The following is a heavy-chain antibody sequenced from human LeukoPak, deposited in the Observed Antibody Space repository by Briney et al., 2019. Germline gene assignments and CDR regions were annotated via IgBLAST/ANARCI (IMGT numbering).Heavy chain of an antibody. V-gene: IGHV4-39*01. J-gene: IGHJ4*02. D-gene: IGHD2/OR15-2a*01. Sequence: SETLSLTCTVSGASITTHSYYWGWIRQAPGKGLEWIGSVYYDGTSYSNPSLTSRAAVFVDTSRDQFSLDLSFATAADTALYYCVRHISTNTGYFDSCGQGILVSVSS. CDR2: VYYDGTS. CDR1: GASITTHSYY. CDR3: VRHISTNTGYFDS.